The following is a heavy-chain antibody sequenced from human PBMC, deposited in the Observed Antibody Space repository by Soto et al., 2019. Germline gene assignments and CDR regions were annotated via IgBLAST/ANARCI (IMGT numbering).Heavy chain of an antibody. D-gene: IGHD6-13*01. J-gene: IGHJ6*02. CDR2: ISTYNDNT. V-gene: IGHV1-18*01. CDR3: ACRFYTSSWYRRYPSGMEV. CDR1: GYTFTSYG. Sequence: QVQLVQSGAEVKKPGASVKVSCKASGYTFTSYGITWVRQAPGQGLEWMGWISTYNDNTNYAQKLQGRVTMTTDIAASTAYMELWNHRSDDAAVYSCACRFYTSSWYRRYPSGMEVWGQGTTATVSS.